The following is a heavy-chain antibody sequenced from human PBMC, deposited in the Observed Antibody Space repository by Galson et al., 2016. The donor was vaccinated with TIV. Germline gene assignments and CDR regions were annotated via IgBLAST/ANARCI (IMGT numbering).Heavy chain of an antibody. CDR3: ARRKNYGGDAFDL. V-gene: IGHV3-23*01. D-gene: IGHD4-23*01. J-gene: IGHJ3*01. CDR2: ISGTGGIT. CDR1: GFTFNDFG. Sequence: SLRLSCAASGFTFNDFGMNWVRQAPGKGLEWVSGISGTGGITYLADSVKGRFTNSRDNSKDTLYLHMNSLRAEDTAVYFCARRKNYGGDAFDLWGQGTMVTVSS.